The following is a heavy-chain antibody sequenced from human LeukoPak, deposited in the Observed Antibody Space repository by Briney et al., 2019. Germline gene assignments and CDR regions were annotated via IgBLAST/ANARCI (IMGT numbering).Heavy chain of an antibody. CDR2: IYTSGST. J-gene: IGHJ2*01. Sequence: SETLSLTCTVSGGSISSYYWSWIRRPAGKGLEWIGRIYTSGSTNYNPSLKSRVTMSVDTSKNQFSLKLSSVTAADTAVYYCARSCSSTSCYPGYFDLWGRGTLVTVSS. D-gene: IGHD2-2*01. V-gene: IGHV4-4*07. CDR1: GGSISSYY. CDR3: ARSCSSTSCYPGYFDL.